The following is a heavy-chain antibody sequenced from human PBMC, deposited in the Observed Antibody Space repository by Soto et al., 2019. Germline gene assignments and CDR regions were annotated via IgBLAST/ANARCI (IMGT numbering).Heavy chain of an antibody. CDR3: ASAGISGYDSFHY. Sequence: QVQLVQSGAEVKKPGASVKVSCKASGYTFTSYYMHWVRQAPGQGLEWMGIINPSGGSTSYAQKFEGRVTMTRDTSTSTVYMELSSLRSEDTAVYYFASAGISGYDSFHYWGQGTLVTVSS. V-gene: IGHV1-46*03. D-gene: IGHD5-12*01. CDR1: GYTFTSYY. CDR2: INPSGGST. J-gene: IGHJ4*02.